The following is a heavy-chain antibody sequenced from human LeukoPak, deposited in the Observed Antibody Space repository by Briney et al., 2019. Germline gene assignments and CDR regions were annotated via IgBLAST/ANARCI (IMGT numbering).Heavy chain of an antibody. CDR2: IYHSGST. CDR1: DYSISSGYY. J-gene: IGHJ4*02. D-gene: IGHD3-22*01. Sequence: PSETLSLTCAVSDYSISSGYYWGWIRQSPGKGLEWIGSIYHSGSTYYNPSLKSRVTTSVDTSKNEFSLKLSSVTAADTAVYFCARVQGHSYDSNGYYRYFDYWGQGTLVTVSS. CDR3: ARVQGHSYDSNGYYRYFDY. V-gene: IGHV4-38-2*01.